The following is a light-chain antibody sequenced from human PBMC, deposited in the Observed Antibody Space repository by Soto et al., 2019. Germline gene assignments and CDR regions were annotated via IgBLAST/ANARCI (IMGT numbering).Light chain of an antibody. Sequence: EIVWTQSPGTLSLSPGERATLSCRASQSVASNNLAWYQQKPGQSPRLLIYGASSRARGIPDRFTGSGSGTDFILTISRLEPEDFAVYYCQQYGSSPRTFGQGTKVDI. J-gene: IGKJ1*01. V-gene: IGKV3-20*01. CDR3: QQYGSSPRT. CDR2: GAS. CDR1: QSVASNN.